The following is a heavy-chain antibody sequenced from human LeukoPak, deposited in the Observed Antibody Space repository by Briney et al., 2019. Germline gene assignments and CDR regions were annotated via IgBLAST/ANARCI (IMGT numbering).Heavy chain of an antibody. J-gene: IGHJ4*02. CDR3: ARDVAAAGGSRYYFDY. D-gene: IGHD6-25*01. V-gene: IGHV4-4*02. CDR2: IYYSGIT. CDR1: GGSISSSKW. Sequence: SETLSLTCAVSGGSISSSKWWSWVRQSPGKGLEWIGEIYYSGITNYNPSLKSRVTISIDKSKNQFSLKLSSVTAADTAVYYCARDVAAAGGSRYYFDYWGQGTLVTVSS.